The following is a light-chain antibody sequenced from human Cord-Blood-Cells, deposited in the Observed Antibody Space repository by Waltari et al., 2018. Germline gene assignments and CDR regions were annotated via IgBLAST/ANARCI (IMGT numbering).Light chain of an antibody. J-gene: IGKJ1*01. CDR1: QSVSSSY. V-gene: IGKV3-20*01. CDR2: GAS. Sequence: EIVLTQSPGTLSLSPGERATLSCRASQSVSSSYLAWYQQKPGQAPRLLIYGASSRATGIPDRFSGSWSGTDFTLTISRLETEDFAVYYCQQYGSSPRTFGQGTKVEIK. CDR3: QQYGSSPRT.